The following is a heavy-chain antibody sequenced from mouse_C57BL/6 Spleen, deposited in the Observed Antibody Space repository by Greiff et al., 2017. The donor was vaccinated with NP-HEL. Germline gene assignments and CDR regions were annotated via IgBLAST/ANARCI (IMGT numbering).Heavy chain of an antibody. V-gene: IGHV3-6*01. Sequence: DVQLQESGPGLVKPSQSLSLTCSVTGYSITSGYYWNWIRQFPGNKLEWMGYISYDGSNNYNPSLKNRISITRDTSKNQFFLKLNSVTTEDTATYYCARDLLGYDGWYFDVWGTGTTVTVSS. CDR3: ARDLLGYDGWYFDV. J-gene: IGHJ1*03. CDR1: GYSITSGYY. CDR2: ISYDGSN. D-gene: IGHD2-2*01.